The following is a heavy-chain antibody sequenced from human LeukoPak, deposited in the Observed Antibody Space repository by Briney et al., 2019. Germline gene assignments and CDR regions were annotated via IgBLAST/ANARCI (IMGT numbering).Heavy chain of an antibody. CDR2: ISGSGGST. D-gene: IGHD3-16*02. CDR3: AKVITFGGVIVPPFDY. J-gene: IGHJ4*02. CDR1: GFTFSSYG. Sequence: GGSLRLSCAASGFTFSSYGMSWVRQAPGKGLEWVSAISGSGGSTYYADSVKGRFTISRDNSKNTLYLQMNSLRAEDTAVYYCAKVITFGGVIVPPFDYWGQGTLVTVSS. V-gene: IGHV3-23*01.